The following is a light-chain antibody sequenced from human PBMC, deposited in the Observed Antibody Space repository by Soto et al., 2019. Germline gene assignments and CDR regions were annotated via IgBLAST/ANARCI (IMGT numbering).Light chain of an antibody. CDR1: SSDVGTYNL. V-gene: IGLV2-14*02. Sequence: QSALTQPASVSGSPGQSITISCTGTSSDVGTYNLVSWYQQHPGKAPKLMIYEDSNRPSGVSNRFSGSKSGNTASLTISGLHAEDEADYYCSSYTTSGTQVFGGGTQLTVL. CDR3: SSYTTSGTQV. CDR2: EDS. J-gene: IGLJ2*01.